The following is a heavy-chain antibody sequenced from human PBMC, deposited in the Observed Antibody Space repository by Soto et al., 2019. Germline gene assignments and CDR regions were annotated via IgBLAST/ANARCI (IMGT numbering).Heavy chain of an antibody. CDR3: ARDQRYYDSSGRIVYYYYYGMDV. CDR1: GGTFSSYA. D-gene: IGHD3-22*01. J-gene: IGHJ6*02. Sequence: SVKVSCKASGGTFSSYAISWVRQAPGQGLEWMGGIIPIFGTANYAQKFQGRVTITADESTSTAYMELSSLRSEDTAVYYCARDQRYYDSSGRIVYYYYYGMDVWGQGTTVTVSS. CDR2: IIPIFGTA. V-gene: IGHV1-69*13.